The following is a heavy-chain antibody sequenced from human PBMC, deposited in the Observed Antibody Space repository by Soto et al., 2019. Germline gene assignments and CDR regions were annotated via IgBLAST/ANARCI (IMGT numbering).Heavy chain of an antibody. J-gene: IGHJ4*02. CDR3: ARGAGGSSSWYDY. V-gene: IGHV4-34*01. CDR2: INHSGST. CDR1: GGSFSGYY. D-gene: IGHD6-13*01. Sequence: PSETLSLTCAVYGGSFSGYYWSWIRQPPGKGLEWIGEINHSGSTNYNPSLKSRVTISVDTSKSQFSLKLSSVTAADTAVYYCARGAGGSSSWYDYWGQGTLVTVSS.